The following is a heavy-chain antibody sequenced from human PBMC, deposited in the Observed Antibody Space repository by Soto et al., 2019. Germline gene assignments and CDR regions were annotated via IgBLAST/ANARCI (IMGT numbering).Heavy chain of an antibody. J-gene: IGHJ4*02. D-gene: IGHD5-18*01. CDR3: ARDQPGYSYGYGLGY. Sequence: EVQLVESGGGLVKPGGSLRLSCAASGFTFCSYSMNWVRQAPGKGLEWVSSISSRSGYIYYAGSVKGRFTISRDNAKNSLYLQMNSLRAEDTAVYYCARDQPGYSYGYGLGYWGQGTLVTVSS. CDR2: ISSRSGYI. V-gene: IGHV3-21*01. CDR1: GFTFCSYS.